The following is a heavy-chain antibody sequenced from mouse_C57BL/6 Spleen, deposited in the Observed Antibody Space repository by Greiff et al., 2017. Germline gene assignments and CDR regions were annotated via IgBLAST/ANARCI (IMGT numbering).Heavy chain of an antibody. J-gene: IGHJ2*01. CDR2: IYPSDSET. CDR3: ARQTGTGY. D-gene: IGHD4-1*01. V-gene: IGHV1-61*01. CDR1: GYTFTSYW. Sequence: QVQLQQPGAELVRPGSSVKLSCKASGYTFTSYWMDWVKQRPGQGLEWIGNIYPSDSETHYNQKFKDKATLTVDKSSSTAYMQLRSLTSEDSAIYYCARQTGTGYWGQGTTLTVSS.